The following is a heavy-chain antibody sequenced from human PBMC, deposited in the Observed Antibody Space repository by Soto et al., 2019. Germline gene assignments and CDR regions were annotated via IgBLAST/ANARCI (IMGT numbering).Heavy chain of an antibody. D-gene: IGHD6-13*01. CDR2: ITWNGGTI. CDR3: AKGGSADLIATSGRDNWFDP. Sequence: EVQLVESGGGLVQPGRSLRLSCAASGFAFDDYVMHWVRQPPGRGLEWVSGITWNGGTIRYVDSVKGRFPISRDNAENSLYLQMNSLRPEDTAVYYCAKGGSADLIATSGRDNWFDPWGQGTQVTVSS. V-gene: IGHV3-9*01. CDR1: GFAFDDYV. J-gene: IGHJ5*02.